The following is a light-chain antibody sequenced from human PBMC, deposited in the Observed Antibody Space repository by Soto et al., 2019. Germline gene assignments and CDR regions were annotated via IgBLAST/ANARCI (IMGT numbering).Light chain of an antibody. Sequence: QSVLTQPPSVSAAPGQRVTISCSGSSSNIGNNDVSWYQQLPGTVPKLLIYDNNKRPSGIPDRFSGSKSGTSATLGITGLQTGDEADYYCATWDSSLSAVVFGGGTKVTVL. V-gene: IGLV1-51*01. CDR2: DNN. CDR3: ATWDSSLSAVV. CDR1: SSNIGNND. J-gene: IGLJ3*02.